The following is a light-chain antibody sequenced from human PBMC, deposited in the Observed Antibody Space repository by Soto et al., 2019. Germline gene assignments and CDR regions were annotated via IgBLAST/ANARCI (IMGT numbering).Light chain of an antibody. J-gene: IGLJ1*01. V-gene: IGLV7-46*01. CDR1: TGAVTSGHG. CDR2: DTT. Sequence: QAVVTQEPSLTVSPGGTVTLTCGSSTGAVTSGHGAYWLQQKPGQVPRTLIYDTTNKHSWTPARFSGSLLGGRAALTLSGAQPEDEAEYYCLLSYSGAHVFGTGTKVTVL. CDR3: LLSYSGAHV.